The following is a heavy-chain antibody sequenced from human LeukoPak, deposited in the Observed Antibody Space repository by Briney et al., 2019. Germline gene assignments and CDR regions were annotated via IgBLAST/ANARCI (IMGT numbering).Heavy chain of an antibody. CDR3: ARGQRVRETLGGY. V-gene: IGHV1-8*01. CDR1: GYTFTSYD. CDR2: MNPNSGNT. Sequence: ASVKVSCKASGYTFTSYDINWVRQATGQGLEWMGWMNPNSGNTGYAQKFQGRVTMTRQTSISTAYMELSSLRSEDTAVYYCARGQRVRETLGGYWGQGTLVTVSS. J-gene: IGHJ4*02. D-gene: IGHD3-10*01.